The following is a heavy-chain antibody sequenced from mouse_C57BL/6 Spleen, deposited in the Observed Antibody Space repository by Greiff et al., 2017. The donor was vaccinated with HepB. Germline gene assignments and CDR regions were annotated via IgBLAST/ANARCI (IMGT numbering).Heavy chain of an antibody. Sequence: VQLQQSGPELVKPGASVKISCKASGYTFTDYYMNWVKQSHGKSLEWIGDINPNNGGTSYNQKFKGKATLTVDKSSSTAYMELRSLTSEDSAVYYCARQGYGSSYPYAMDYWGQGTSVTVSS. CDR2: INPNNGGT. D-gene: IGHD1-1*01. CDR3: ARQGYGSSYPYAMDY. CDR1: GYTFTDYY. V-gene: IGHV1-26*01. J-gene: IGHJ4*01.